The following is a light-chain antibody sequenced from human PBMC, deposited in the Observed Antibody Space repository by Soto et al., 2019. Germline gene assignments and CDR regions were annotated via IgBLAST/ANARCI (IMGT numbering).Light chain of an antibody. CDR3: SSYTTSSTPSYV. CDR2: EVS. Sequence: QSALTQPASVSGSPGQSITISCTGTSSDIGSYRYVSWYQQHPGKAPKLIIYEVSNRPSGVSNRFSGSNSDNTASLTISGLLADDEADYYCSSYTTSSTPSYVFGTGTKVTVL. J-gene: IGLJ1*01. V-gene: IGLV2-14*01. CDR1: SSDIGSYRY.